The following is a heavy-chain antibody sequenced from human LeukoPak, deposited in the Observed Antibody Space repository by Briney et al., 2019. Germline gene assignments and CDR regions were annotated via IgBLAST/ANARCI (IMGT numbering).Heavy chain of an antibody. CDR2: ISGKGDTT. D-gene: IGHD5-12*01. CDR3: ARERWGGGHANFDY. CDR1: GFIFSNYV. Sequence: PGGSLRLSCSASGFIFSNYVMQWVRQAPGKGLEYVSAISGKGDTTYYADSVKGRFTISRDNSKNTLYLQMGNLRDEDTAVYYCARERWGGGHANFDYWGQGTLVTVSS. J-gene: IGHJ4*02. V-gene: IGHV3-64*02.